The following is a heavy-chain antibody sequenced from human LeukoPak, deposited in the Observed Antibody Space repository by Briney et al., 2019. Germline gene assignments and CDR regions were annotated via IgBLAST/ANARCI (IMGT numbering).Heavy chain of an antibody. V-gene: IGHV1-46*01. CDR3: ARGTYYYDSSGYYYDSVFDY. CDR1: GYTFTSYY. Sequence: ASVKVSCKASGYTFTSYYMHWVRQAPGQGLEWMGIINPSGGSTSYAQKFQGRVTMTRDMSTSTVYMELSRLRSEDTAVYYCARGTYYYDSSGYYYDSVFDYWGQGTLVTVSS. D-gene: IGHD3-22*01. J-gene: IGHJ4*02. CDR2: INPSGGST.